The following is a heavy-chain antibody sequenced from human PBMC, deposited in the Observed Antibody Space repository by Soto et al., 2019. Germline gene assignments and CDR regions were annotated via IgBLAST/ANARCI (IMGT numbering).Heavy chain of an antibody. V-gene: IGHV3-15*01. CDR2: IKSKTDGGTT. J-gene: IGHJ4*02. D-gene: IGHD2-2*02. CDR3: TTEGVVPAAIILPNSKNFDY. CDR1: GFTFSNAW. Sequence: GGSLRLSCAASGFTFSNAWMSWVRQAPGKGLEWVGRIKSKTDGGTTDYAAPVKGRFTISRDDSKNTLYLQMNSLKTEDTAVYYCTTEGVVPAAIILPNSKNFDYWGQGTLVTVSS.